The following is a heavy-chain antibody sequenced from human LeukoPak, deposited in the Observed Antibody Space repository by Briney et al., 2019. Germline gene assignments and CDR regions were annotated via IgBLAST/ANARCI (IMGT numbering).Heavy chain of an antibody. CDR2: IVGNGITI. J-gene: IGHJ4*02. D-gene: IGHD1-1*01. Sequence: GGSLRLSCAASGFTFSSYDLNWVRQAPGKGLEWVSYIVGNGITIYYADSVKGRFTISRDNAKNSLYLQMNGLRAEDTAVYYCVRKLTGTTFFDYWGQGTLVTVSS. V-gene: IGHV3-48*03. CDR3: VRKLTGTTFFDY. CDR1: GFTFSSYD.